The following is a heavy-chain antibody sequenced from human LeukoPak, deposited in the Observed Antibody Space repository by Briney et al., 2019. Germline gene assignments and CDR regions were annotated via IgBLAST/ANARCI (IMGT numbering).Heavy chain of an antibody. J-gene: IGHJ5*02. CDR3: ARDSVSSTFPRQFDH. Sequence: GGSLRLSCVASGFTFNHYVMHWVRQAPGKGLEWVAVISKDGSAKFYADSVKGRFTISRDNSKNTLYLETDSLRAEDSAVYFCARDSVSSTFPRQFDHWGQGTLVTVSS. D-gene: IGHD6-13*01. V-gene: IGHV3-30-3*01. CDR2: ISKDGSAK. CDR1: GFTFNHYV.